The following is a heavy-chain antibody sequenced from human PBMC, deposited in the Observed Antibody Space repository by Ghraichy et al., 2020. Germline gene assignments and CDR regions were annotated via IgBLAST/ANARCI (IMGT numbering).Heavy chain of an antibody. CDR3: ARSANYYGSGSYYNSGNNWFDP. J-gene: IGHJ5*02. Sequence: GGSLRLSCAASGFTFSSYSMNWVRQAPAKGLEWVSSISSSSSYIYYADSVKGRFTISRDNAKNSLYLQMNSLRAEDTAVYYCARSANYYGSGSYYNSGNNWFDPWGQGTLVTVSS. CDR1: GFTFSSYS. D-gene: IGHD3-10*01. V-gene: IGHV3-21*01. CDR2: ISSSSSYI.